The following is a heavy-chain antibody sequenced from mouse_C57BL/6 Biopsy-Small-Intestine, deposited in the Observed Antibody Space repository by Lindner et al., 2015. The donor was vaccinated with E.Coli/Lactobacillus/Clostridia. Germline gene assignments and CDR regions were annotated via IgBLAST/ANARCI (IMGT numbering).Heavy chain of an antibody. CDR2: ISAHNGDT. Sequence: SVKVSCKASGYTFSDSGIHWVRQAPGQGLQWMGWISAHNGDTNYAQVFEGRATMTTDTSTSTAYMELRSLTSDDTAVYYCVRGSRDYYDRSGYFSGTYFDIWGRGTLVTVSS. J-gene: IGHJ1*01. CDR1: GYTFSDSG. CDR3: VRGSRDYYDRSGYFSGTYFDI. V-gene: IGHV1S26*01. D-gene: IGHD1-1*01.